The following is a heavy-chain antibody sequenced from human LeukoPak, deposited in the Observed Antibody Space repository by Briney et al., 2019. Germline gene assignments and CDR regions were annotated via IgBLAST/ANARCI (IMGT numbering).Heavy chain of an antibody. CDR3: LAYYYDSSGYYSNFDY. CDR1: GGSISSSNW. CDR2: IYHSGST. Sequence: SETLPLTCAVSGGSISSSNWWSWVRQPPGKGLEWIGGIYHSGSTNYNPSLKSRVTISVDKSKNQFSLKLSSVTAADTAVYYCLAYYYDSSGYYSNFDYWGQGTLVTVSS. J-gene: IGHJ4*02. V-gene: IGHV4-4*02. D-gene: IGHD3-22*01.